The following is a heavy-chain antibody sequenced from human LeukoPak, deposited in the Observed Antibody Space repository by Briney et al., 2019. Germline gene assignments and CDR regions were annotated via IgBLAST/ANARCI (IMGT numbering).Heavy chain of an antibody. J-gene: IGHJ5*02. CDR2: IYYSGST. CDR3: ARVHSSGYH. V-gene: IGHV4-39*07. D-gene: IGHD3-22*01. CDR1: GGSISSSSYY. Sequence: PSETLSLTCTVSGGSISSSSYYWGWIRQPPGKGLEWIGSIYYSGSTYYNPSLKSRVTISVDTSKNQFSPKLSSVTAADTAVYYCARVHSSGYHWGQGTLVTVSS.